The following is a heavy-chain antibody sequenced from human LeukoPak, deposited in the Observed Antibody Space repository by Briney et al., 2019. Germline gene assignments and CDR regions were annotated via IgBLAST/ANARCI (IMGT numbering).Heavy chain of an antibody. CDR1: RYTFTSNY. J-gene: IGHJ5*02. CDR2: INPSGGST. CDR3: ARDNSVRDEAWWFNT. Sequence: GASVRVSCKAFRYTFTSNYMHGLRQAPGQGPEWMGVINPSGGSTTYAQKFQGRLTLTRDMSTSTDYLELSSLRCADRAVYYCARDNSVRDEAWWFNTWGKGTLVTVSS. D-gene: IGHD5-24*01. V-gene: IGHV1-46*01.